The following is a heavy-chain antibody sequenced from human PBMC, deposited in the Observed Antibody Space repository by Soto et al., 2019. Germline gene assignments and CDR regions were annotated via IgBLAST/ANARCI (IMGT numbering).Heavy chain of an antibody. CDR1: GGSMSRPGFY. CDR2: IFYSGRT. D-gene: IGHD3-10*01. J-gene: IGHJ5*02. Sequence: SETLSLTCTVSGGSMSRPGFYWSWIRQHPGKGLEWLGYIFYSGRTFYNPSLKSRITISADMSSNQFSLTLNSMTAADTAVYYCARAQFYSGSGNFNNLMFDAWGPGIQVTVSS. CDR3: ARAQFYSGSGNFNNLMFDA. V-gene: IGHV4-31*03.